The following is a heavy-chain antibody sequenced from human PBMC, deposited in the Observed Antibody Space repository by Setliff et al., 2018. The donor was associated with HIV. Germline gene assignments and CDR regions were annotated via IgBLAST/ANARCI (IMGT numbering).Heavy chain of an antibody. D-gene: IGHD3-22*01. V-gene: IGHV1-2*02. Sequence: ASVKVSCKSSGYMFTGYYIHWVRQAPGQGLEWMGLINPNSGDTNYAQEFQGRVTMTRDTSISTAYMELSSLRSDDTAVYYCARDNYYDKSGNYYGGYWGQGTLVTVSS. CDR2: INPNSGDT. CDR3: ARDNYYDKSGNYYGGY. CDR1: GYMFTGYY. J-gene: IGHJ4*02.